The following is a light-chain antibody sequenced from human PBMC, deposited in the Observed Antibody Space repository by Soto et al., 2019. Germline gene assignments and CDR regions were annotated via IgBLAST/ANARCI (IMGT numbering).Light chain of an antibody. CDR3: SSYTNTYTVV. CDR1: SGDVGGHDY. Sequence: QSALTQVASVSGSPGQSITISCTGTSGDVGGHDYVSWYQQYPGKAPKLMIYNVNYRPSGVSNRFSGSKSGNTASLPISGLQAEDEDNYYCSSYTNTYTVVFGGGTKLTVL. J-gene: IGLJ2*01. V-gene: IGLV2-14*03. CDR2: NVN.